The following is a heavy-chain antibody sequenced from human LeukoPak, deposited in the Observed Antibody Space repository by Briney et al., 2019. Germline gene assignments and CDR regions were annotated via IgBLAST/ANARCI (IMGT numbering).Heavy chain of an antibody. CDR1: GFSFNSDW. D-gene: IGHD3-16*01. J-gene: IGHJ4*02. Sequence: GGSLRLSCAASGFSFNSDWMDWVRQAPGKGLEWVANIKHDESEKNYLDSVKGRFTISRDNAQNSLYLQMNGLRVEDTAVYYCTRRLDDWGQGTLVPVSS. CDR2: IKHDESEK. CDR3: TRRLDD. V-gene: IGHV3-7*01.